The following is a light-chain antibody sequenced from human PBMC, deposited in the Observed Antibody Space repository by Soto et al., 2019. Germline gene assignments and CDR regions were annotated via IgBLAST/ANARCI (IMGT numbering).Light chain of an antibody. J-gene: IGLJ1*01. Sequence: QSVLTQPPSASGSPGQSVTISCTGTKNDVGFYDFVSWYQHHPGKAHRLIIYEVVQRPSGVPDRFSGSKSGNTASLTVSGLQAADEADYFCKSYAGSNTYVFGSGTKVTVL. V-gene: IGLV2-8*01. CDR1: KNDVGFYDF. CDR2: EVV. CDR3: KSYAGSNTYV.